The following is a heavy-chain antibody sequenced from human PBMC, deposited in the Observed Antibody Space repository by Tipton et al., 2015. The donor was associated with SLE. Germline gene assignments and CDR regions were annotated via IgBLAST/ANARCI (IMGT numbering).Heavy chain of an antibody. V-gene: IGHV4-59*11. CDR2: IYYSGTT. Sequence: LRLSCTVSGGSLSSHYWSWIRHPPGKGLEWIGYIYYSGTTYYNPSLKSRVTISVDTSKNQFSLRVHSVTAADTAIYSCARGPLGGGYSGYDTNWFDPWGQGTLVTVSS. CDR3: ARGPLGGGYSGYDTNWFDP. J-gene: IGHJ5*02. D-gene: IGHD5-12*01. CDR1: GGSLSSHY.